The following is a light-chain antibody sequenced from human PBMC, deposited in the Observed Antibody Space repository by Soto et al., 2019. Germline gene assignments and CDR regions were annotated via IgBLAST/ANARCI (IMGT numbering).Light chain of an antibody. V-gene: IGKV3-15*01. Sequence: DIVLTHTPATLSESPGERVILSCRASQSVDISLACYQQKPGQAPRLLIYGASTSATDMPGTFSGRGSGTEFTLTITSLRPEDFGVYYCQQYRSWPRTFGQGTKVDI. CDR3: QQYRSWPRT. J-gene: IGKJ1*01. CDR2: GAS. CDR1: QSVDIS.